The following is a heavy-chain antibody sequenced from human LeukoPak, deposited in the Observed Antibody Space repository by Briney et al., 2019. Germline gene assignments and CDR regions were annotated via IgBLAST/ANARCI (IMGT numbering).Heavy chain of an antibody. V-gene: IGHV3-30*02. CDR2: IRYDGSNK. CDR1: GFTFSSYG. CDR3: ARVEKYYYDSSGYNDY. Sequence: GGSLRLSCAASGFTFSSYGMHWVRQAPGKGLEWVAFIRYDGSNKYYADSVKGRFTISRDNAKNSLYLQMNSLRAEDTAVYYCARVEKYYYDSSGYNDYWGQGTLVTVSS. J-gene: IGHJ4*02. D-gene: IGHD3-22*01.